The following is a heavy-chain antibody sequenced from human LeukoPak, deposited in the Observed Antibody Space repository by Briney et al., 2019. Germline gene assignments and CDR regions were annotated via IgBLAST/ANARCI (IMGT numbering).Heavy chain of an antibody. CDR2: IYYSGST. D-gene: IGHD6-6*01. J-gene: IGHJ5*02. CDR1: GGSISSYY. V-gene: IGHV4-59*12. Sequence: SETLSLTCTVSGGSISSYYWSWIRQPPGKGLEWIGYIYYSGSTNYNPSLKSRVTISVDTSKNQFSLKLSSVTAADTAVYYCATLGGIAARRGWFDPWGQGTLVTVSS. CDR3: ATLGGIAARRGWFDP.